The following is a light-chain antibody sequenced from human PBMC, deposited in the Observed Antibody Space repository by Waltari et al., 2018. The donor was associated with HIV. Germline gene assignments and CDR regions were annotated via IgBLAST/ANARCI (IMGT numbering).Light chain of an antibody. CDR2: GTS. J-gene: IGLJ1*01. Sequence: QSVLTQSPSVSGAPGQRVTISCTGSSSNIGAGYDVHWYQQLPGTAPKVLIYGTSNRPSGVPDRFSGSKSGTSASLAITGLQAEDEADYYCQSYDSNLSGATVFGTGTKVTVL. CDR1: SSNIGAGYD. CDR3: QSYDSNLSGATV. V-gene: IGLV1-40*01.